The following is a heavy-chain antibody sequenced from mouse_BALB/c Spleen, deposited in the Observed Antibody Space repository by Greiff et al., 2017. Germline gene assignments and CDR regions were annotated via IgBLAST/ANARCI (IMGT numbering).Heavy chain of an antibody. D-gene: IGHD2-1*01. CDR2: VYPGNGGT. V-gene: IGHV1-12*01. CDR1: GYTFTSYN. Sequence: QVQLQQSGAELVRSGASVKMSCKASGYTFTSYNMHWVKQTPGQGLEWIGCVYPGNGGTNYNQKFKGKATLTADTSSTTAYMQISSLTSEDSAVFFCARGPLLWSRHYTMDDWGQGTSVTVSS. CDR3: ARGPLLWSRHYTMDD. J-gene: IGHJ4*01.